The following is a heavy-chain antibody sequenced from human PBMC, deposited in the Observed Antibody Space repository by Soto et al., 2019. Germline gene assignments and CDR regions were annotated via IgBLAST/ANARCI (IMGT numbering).Heavy chain of an antibody. V-gene: IGHV3-23*01. CDR1: GFTFSSFA. CDR2: IGSRGDST. Sequence: EVQLLESGGVLVQPGGSLRLSCAASGFTFSSFAMSWVRQAPGKGLEWVSAIGSRGDSTYYADSVNGRFTISRDNSKNPLYLPMNSPRAEDTDVYYCAKDLIYGYNSGRPFDSWGQGTVVTVSS. CDR3: AKDLIYGYNSGRPFDS. D-gene: IGHD6-19*01. J-gene: IGHJ4*02.